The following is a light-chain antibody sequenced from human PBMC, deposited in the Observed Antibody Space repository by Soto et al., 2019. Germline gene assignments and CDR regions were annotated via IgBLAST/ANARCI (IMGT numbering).Light chain of an antibody. CDR1: QSVSSSY. CDR3: QQRSNWPPLFT. Sequence: EIVLTQSPATLSLSPGERATLSCGASQSVSSSYLAWYQQKPGLAPRLLIYDASSRATGIPARFSGSGSGTDFTLTISSLEPEDFAVYYCQQRSNWPPLFTFGPGTKVDIK. J-gene: IGKJ3*01. V-gene: IGKV3D-20*02. CDR2: DAS.